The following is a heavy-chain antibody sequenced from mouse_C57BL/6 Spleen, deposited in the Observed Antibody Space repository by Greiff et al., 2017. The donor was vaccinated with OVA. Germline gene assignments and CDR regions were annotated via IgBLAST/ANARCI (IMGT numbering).Heavy chain of an antibody. J-gene: IGHJ2*01. CDR2: IYPGSGST. CDR3: AREGNYLY. Sequence: QVQLQQPGAELVKPGASVKMSCKASGYTFTSYWITWVKQRPGQGLEWIGDIYPGSGSTNYNEKFTSKATLTVDTSPRTAYMQLSSLTSEDSAVYYCAREGNYLYWGQGTTLTVSS. CDR1: GYTFTSYW. D-gene: IGHD2-1*01. V-gene: IGHV1-55*01.